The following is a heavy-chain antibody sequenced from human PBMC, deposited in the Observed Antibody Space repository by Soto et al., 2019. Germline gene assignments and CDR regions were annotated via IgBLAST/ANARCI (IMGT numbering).Heavy chain of an antibody. CDR2: IWYDGSNK. Sequence: GGSLRLSCAASGFTFSSYGMHWVRQAPGKGLEWVAVIWYDGSNKYYADSVKGRFTISRDNSKNTLYLQMNSLRAEDTAVYYCARDPEIRGSGWYEAYYFDYWGQGTLVTVSS. CDR1: GFTFSSYG. V-gene: IGHV3-33*01. D-gene: IGHD6-19*01. J-gene: IGHJ4*02. CDR3: ARDPEIRGSGWYEAYYFDY.